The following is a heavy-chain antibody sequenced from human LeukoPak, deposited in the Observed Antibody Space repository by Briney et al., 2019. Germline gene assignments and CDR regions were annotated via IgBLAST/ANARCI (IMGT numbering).Heavy chain of an antibody. CDR1: GCAFDEHG. J-gene: IGHJ4*02. V-gene: IGHV3-20*04. D-gene: IGHD2-2*01. CDR3: ARAPITSPFYFDY. Sequence: GGSLRLSCTASGCAFDEHGMSWVRQVPGKGLEWVSGINWSGGSTGYADPLRGRFTISRDNAKNSLYLQMDSLGAEDTALYYCARAPITSPFYFDYWGQGTLVTVSS. CDR2: INWSGGST.